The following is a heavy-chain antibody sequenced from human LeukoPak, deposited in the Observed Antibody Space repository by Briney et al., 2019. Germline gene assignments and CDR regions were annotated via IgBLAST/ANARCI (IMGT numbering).Heavy chain of an antibody. D-gene: IGHD2-15*01. CDR1: GGSISSRSYY. J-gene: IGHJ3*02. Sequence: SETLSLTCTVSGGSISSRSYYWGWIRQPPGKGLEWVGSINYSGMTYYNPSLRSRVTLSVDTSKNQFFLKLSSVTAADTAIYYCARVGIVVVPAAAFDIWGQGTMVTVSS. V-gene: IGHV4-39*01. CDR2: INYSGMT. CDR3: ARVGIVVVPAAAFDI.